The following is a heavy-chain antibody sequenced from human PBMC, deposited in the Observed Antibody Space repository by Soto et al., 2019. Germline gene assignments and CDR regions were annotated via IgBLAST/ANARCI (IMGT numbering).Heavy chain of an antibody. J-gene: IGHJ6*02. CDR1: GFTFSGSA. CDR3: TRIEGIAARLTDV. Sequence: EVQLVESGGGLVQPGGSLKLSCAASGFTFSGSAMHWVRQASGKGLEWVGRIRSKANSYATAYAVSVKGRFTISRDDSKNTAYLQMNSLKTEDTAVYYCTRIEGIAARLTDVWGQGTTVTVSS. V-gene: IGHV3-73*02. CDR2: IRSKANSYAT. D-gene: IGHD6-6*01.